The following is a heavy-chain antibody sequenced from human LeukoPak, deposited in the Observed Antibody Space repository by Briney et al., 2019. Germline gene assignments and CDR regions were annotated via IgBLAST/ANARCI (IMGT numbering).Heavy chain of an antibody. J-gene: IGHJ5*02. CDR3: ARDLEL. CDR1: GYTFSGHY. V-gene: IGHV1-2*02. CDR2: INPNSGGT. Sequence: GASVKVSCKASGYTFSGHYMHWVRQAPGQGLEWMGWINPNSGGTNYAQNFQGRVTMTRDTSISTAYMELSRLRSDDTAVYYCARDLELWGQGTLVAVSS.